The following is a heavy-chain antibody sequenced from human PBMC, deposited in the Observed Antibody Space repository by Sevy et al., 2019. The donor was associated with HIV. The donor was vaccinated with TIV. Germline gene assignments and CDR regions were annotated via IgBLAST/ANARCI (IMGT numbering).Heavy chain of an antibody. CDR3: ARDCSGGSCYSYYYYYGMDV. CDR1: GFTFSSYW. CDR2: IKQDGSEK. Sequence: GGSLRLSCAASGFTFSSYWMSWVRQAPGKGLEWVANIKQDGSEKYYVDSVKGRVTISRNNAKNSLYLQMNSLRAEDTAVYYCARDCSGGSCYSYYYYYGMDVWGQGTTVTVSS. J-gene: IGHJ6*02. V-gene: IGHV3-7*03. D-gene: IGHD2-15*01.